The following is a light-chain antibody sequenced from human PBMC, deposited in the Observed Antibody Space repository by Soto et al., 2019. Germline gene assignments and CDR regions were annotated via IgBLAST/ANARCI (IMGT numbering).Light chain of an antibody. CDR1: SSNIGAGYD. CDR3: QSYDRSLSALYV. J-gene: IGLJ1*01. CDR2: GNT. V-gene: IGLV1-40*01. Sequence: QAVVTQPPSVSGAPGQRVTISCTGSSSNIGAGYDVHWYQQLPGTAPKLLIYGNTNRPSGVPDRFSGSKSGTSVSLAITGLQAEDEADYYCQSYDRSLSALYVFGTGTKLTVL.